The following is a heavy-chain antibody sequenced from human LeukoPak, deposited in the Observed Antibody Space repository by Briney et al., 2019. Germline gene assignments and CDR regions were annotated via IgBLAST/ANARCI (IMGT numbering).Heavy chain of an antibody. D-gene: IGHD3-10*01. J-gene: IGHJ3*02. V-gene: IGHV3-21*01. CDR3: ARAVVRGVIVPADAFDI. CDR1: GFTFSSYS. CDR2: ISSSSSYI. Sequence: GGSLRLSCAASGFTFSSYSMNWVRQAPGKGLEWVSSISSSSSYIYYADSVKGRFTISRDNAKNSLFLQMNSLRAEDTAVYYCARAVVRGVIVPADAFDIWGQGTMVTVSS.